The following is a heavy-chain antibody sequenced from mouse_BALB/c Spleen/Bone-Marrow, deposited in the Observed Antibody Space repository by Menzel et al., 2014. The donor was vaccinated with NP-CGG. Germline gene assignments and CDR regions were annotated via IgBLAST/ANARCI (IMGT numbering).Heavy chain of an antibody. CDR3: TRLYYNYDEGGYAMDY. J-gene: IGHJ4*01. CDR1: GYSFTSYW. V-gene: IGHV1-5*01. D-gene: IGHD2-4*01. CDR2: IYPGNGDT. Sequence: EVQLQQSGTVLARPGASVKMSCKASGYSFTSYWMHWVKQRPGQGLEWIGAIYPGNGDTNYNQKFKGKAKLTAVTSASTAYMELSSLTNEDFAVYYCTRLYYNYDEGGYAMDYWGQGTSVTVSS.